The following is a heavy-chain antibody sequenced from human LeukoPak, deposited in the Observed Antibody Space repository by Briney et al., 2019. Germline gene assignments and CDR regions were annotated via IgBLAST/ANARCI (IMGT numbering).Heavy chain of an antibody. Sequence: SQTLSLTCTVSGGSLSSGSYYWSWIRQPAGTGLEWIGRIYTSGSTNYNPSLKSRVTISVDTSKNQFSLKLSSVTAADTAVYYCARGGGRDFWSGYYRPYYYGMDVWGQGTTVSVYS. D-gene: IGHD3-3*01. CDR1: GGSLSSGSYY. J-gene: IGHJ6*02. CDR3: ARGGGRDFWSGYYRPYYYGMDV. CDR2: IYTSGST. V-gene: IGHV4-61*02.